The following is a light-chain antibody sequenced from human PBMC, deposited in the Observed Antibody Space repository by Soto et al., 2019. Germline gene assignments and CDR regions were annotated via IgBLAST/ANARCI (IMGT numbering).Light chain of an antibody. J-gene: IGLJ2*01. CDR3: TSWTTSTTMI. V-gene: IGLV2-14*03. Sequence: QSVLTQPASVSGSPVQSITISCTGTSSDIGAYNFVSWYQQHPGKAPKLMLYDVNIRPSGVSNRFSGYKSGNTASLTISGLQAEDEDDYYCTSWTTSTTMIFGGGTKLTVL. CDR1: SSDIGAYNF. CDR2: DVN.